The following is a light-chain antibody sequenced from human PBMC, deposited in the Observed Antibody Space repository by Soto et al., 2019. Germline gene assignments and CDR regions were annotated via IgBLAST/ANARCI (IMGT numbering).Light chain of an antibody. CDR3: QQYNTWPPRT. CDR1: QSVNNN. CDR2: GAS. J-gene: IGKJ1*01. V-gene: IGKV3-15*01. Sequence: EIVMTQSPATLSVSPGERATLSCRASQSVNNNLAWYQQKPGQAPRLLIYGASTRATGIPARFSGSGSGTEFTLTISSLQSEDVAVYYCQQYNTWPPRTFGQGTKVEI.